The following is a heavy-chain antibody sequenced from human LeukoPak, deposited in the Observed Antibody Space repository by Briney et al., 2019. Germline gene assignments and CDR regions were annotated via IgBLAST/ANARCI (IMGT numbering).Heavy chain of an antibody. Sequence: PGGSLRLSCAASEFTFSNFAMNWVRQAPGKGLEWVSGMSGSGGYTYYADSVKGRFTISRDNSKNTLYLQMNSLRAEDTAVYYCARVRSGFYLDYWGQGTPVTVSS. CDR3: ARVRSGFYLDY. V-gene: IGHV3-23*01. CDR2: MSGSGGYT. CDR1: EFTFSNFA. D-gene: IGHD3-22*01. J-gene: IGHJ4*02.